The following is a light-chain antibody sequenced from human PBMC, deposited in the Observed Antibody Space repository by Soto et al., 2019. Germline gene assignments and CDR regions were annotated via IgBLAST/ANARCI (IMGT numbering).Light chain of an antibody. CDR2: KVS. Sequence: QSVLTQPASVSGSPGQSIPISCTGTSSDVGCYNYVSWYQQYPGRVPKLLIYKVSNRPSGVSNRFSGSKSGNTASLTISGLQAEDEADYFCTSPTPGSLYVFGTGTKVTVL. V-gene: IGLV2-14*01. CDR1: SSDVGCYNY. J-gene: IGLJ1*01. CDR3: TSPTPGSLYV.